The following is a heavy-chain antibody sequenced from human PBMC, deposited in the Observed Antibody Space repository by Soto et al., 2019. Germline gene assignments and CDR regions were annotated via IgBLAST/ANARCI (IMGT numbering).Heavy chain of an antibody. CDR2: ISGSGDST. CDR1: GFTFDIYA. Sequence: EVQLLESGGDSVQSGGSLRLSCAVSGFTFDIYAMSWVRQAPGKGLEWVSGISGSGDSTYYADSVRGRFTISKDSSKSTLYLQMNSLRAEDTAVYYCAKDSYYSSGLNLLFSNFDYWGQGTLVAVSS. D-gene: IGHD3-10*01. CDR3: AKDSYYSSGLNLLFSNFDY. V-gene: IGHV3-23*01. J-gene: IGHJ4*02.